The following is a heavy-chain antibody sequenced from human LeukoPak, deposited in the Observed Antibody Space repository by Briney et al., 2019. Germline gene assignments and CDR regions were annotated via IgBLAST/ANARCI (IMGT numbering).Heavy chain of an antibody. V-gene: IGHV3-48*03. J-gene: IGHJ5*02. CDR2: ISSSGSTI. CDR1: GFTFSSYE. D-gene: IGHD6-13*01. CDR3: ARVPSSSWYNWFDP. Sequence: GSLRLSCAASGFTFSSYEMNWVRQAPGKGLEWVSYISSSGSTIYYADSVKGRFTISRDNAKNSLYLQMNSLRAEDTAVYYCARVPSSSWYNWFDPWGQGTLVTVSS.